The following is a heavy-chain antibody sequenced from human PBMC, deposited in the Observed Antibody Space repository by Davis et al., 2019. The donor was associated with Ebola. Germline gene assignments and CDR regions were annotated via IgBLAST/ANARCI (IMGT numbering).Heavy chain of an antibody. V-gene: IGHV3-64*04. J-gene: IGHJ4*02. CDR1: GFTFDNYA. Sequence: PGGSLRLSCSASGFTFDNYAMYWVRQAPGKGLEYVSAIRSNGGFTYYADSVKGRFTISRDNAKNSLYLQMNSLRDEDTAVYYCAKGYSFDYWGQGTLVTVSS. CDR3: AKGYSFDY. CDR2: IRSNGGFT.